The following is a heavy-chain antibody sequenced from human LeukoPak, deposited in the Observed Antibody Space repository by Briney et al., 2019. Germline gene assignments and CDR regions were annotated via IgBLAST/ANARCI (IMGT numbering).Heavy chain of an antibody. CDR2: IYYSGST. CDR1: GGSISSSSYY. J-gene: IGHJ6*02. CDR3: ARQTGAAGAFNYYYYYGMDV. Sequence: SETLSLTCTVSGGSISSSSYYWGWIRQPPGKGLEWIGSIYYSGSTYYNPSLKSRVTISVDTSKNQFSLKLSSVTAADTAVYYCARQTGAAGAFNYYYYYGMDVWGQGTTVTVSS. D-gene: IGHD6-13*01. V-gene: IGHV4-39*01.